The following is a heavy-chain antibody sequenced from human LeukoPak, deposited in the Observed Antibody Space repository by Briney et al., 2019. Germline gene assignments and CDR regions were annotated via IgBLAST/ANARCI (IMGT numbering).Heavy chain of an antibody. D-gene: IGHD6-19*01. CDR1: GGSISSSSYY. CDR3: ATYSSGGVFDY. J-gene: IGHJ4*02. Sequence: SETLSLTCTVSGGSISSSSYYWGWIRRPPGKGLEWIGSIYYSGSTYYNPSLKSRVTISVDTSKNQFSLKLSSVTAADTAVYYCATYSSGGVFDYWGQGALVTVSS. CDR2: IYYSGST. V-gene: IGHV4-39*01.